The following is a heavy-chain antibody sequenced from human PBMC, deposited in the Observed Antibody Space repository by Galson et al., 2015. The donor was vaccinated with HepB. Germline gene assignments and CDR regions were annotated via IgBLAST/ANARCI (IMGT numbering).Heavy chain of an antibody. CDR3: ARLGWLRDY. D-gene: IGHD5-24*01. CDR2: IYYSGST. J-gene: IGHJ4*02. CDR1: GGSVSSGSYY. V-gene: IGHV4-61*01. Sequence: SEPLSLTCTVSGGSVSSGSYYWSWIRQPPGKGLEWIGYIYYSGSTNYNPSLKSRVTISVDTSKNQFSLKLSSVTAADTAVYYCARLGWLRDYWGQGTLVTVSS.